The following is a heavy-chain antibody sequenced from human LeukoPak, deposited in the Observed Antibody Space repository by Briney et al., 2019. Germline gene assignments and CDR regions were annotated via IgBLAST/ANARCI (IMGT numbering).Heavy chain of an antibody. V-gene: IGHV3-11*04. J-gene: IGHJ4*02. CDR2: ISDSGSRI. CDR1: GFTFSDYY. D-gene: IGHD1-26*01. CDR3: ARVRGSYFPVFDY. Sequence: GGSLRLSCAASGFTFSDYYMNWVRQAPGKGLEWISYISDSGSRIYYADSVKGRFTISRDNAKNSLYLQMNSLRAEDTAVYYCARVRGSYFPVFDYWGQGTLVTVSS.